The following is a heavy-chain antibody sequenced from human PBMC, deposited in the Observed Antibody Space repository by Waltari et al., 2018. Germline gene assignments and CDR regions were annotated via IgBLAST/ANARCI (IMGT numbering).Heavy chain of an antibody. V-gene: IGHV4-59*01. J-gene: IGHJ5*02. CDR1: GGSISSYY. CDR2: IYYSGRT. D-gene: IGHD4-17*01. CDR3: AREFLDYGDHNWFDP. Sequence: QVQLQESGPGLVKPSETLSLTCTVSGGSISSYYWSWIRQPPGKGLEWIGYIYYSGRTNHNPTLKSRVTISVDTSTNQFSLKLSSVTAADTAVYYCAREFLDYGDHNWFDPWGQGTLVTVSS.